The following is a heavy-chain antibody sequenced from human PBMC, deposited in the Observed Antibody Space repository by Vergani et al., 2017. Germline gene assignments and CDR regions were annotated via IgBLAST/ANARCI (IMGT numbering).Heavy chain of an antibody. D-gene: IGHD1-26*01. Sequence: QVQLVQSGAEVKKPGASVKVSCKASGYTFTSYAMHWVRQAPGQRLEWMGWITAGNGNTKYSQKFQGRVTITRDTSASTAYMELSSLRSEDTAVYYCARDYINYLVGVAYYMDVWGKGTTVTVSS. V-gene: IGHV1-3*01. CDR2: ITAGNGNT. CDR1: GYTFTSYA. CDR3: ARDYINYLVGVAYYMDV. J-gene: IGHJ6*03.